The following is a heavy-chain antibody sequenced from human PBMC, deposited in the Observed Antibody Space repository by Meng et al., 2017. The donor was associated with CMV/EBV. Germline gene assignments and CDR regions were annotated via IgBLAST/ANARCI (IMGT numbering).Heavy chain of an antibody. CDR2: ISGSGGST. Sequence: GESLKISCAASGFTFSSYEMNWVRQAPGKGLEWVSAISGSGGSTYYADSVKGRFTISRDNSKNTLYLQMNSLRAEDTAVYYCAKGDIVVVPAAKGFDYWGQGTLVTVSS. V-gene: IGHV3-23*01. D-gene: IGHD2-2*01. J-gene: IGHJ4*02. CDR3: AKGDIVVVPAAKGFDY. CDR1: GFTFSSYE.